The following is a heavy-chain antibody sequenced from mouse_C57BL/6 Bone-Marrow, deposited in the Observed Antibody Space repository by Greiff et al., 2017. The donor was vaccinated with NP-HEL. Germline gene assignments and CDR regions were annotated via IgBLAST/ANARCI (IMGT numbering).Heavy chain of an antibody. D-gene: IGHD2-5*01. CDR1: GYTFTSYG. V-gene: IGHV1-81*01. Sequence: VQLQQSGAELARPGASVKLSCKASGYTFTSYGISWVKQRTGQGLEWIGEIYPRSGNTYYNEKFKGKATLTADKSSSTAYMELRSLTSEDSAVYFCAREGYSNYVGSFNYWGQGTTLTVSS. J-gene: IGHJ2*01. CDR3: AREGYSNYVGSFNY. CDR2: IYPRSGNT.